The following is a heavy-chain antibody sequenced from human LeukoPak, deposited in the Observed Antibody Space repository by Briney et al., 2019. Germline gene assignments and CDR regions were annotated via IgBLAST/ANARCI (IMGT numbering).Heavy chain of an antibody. D-gene: IGHD3-22*01. V-gene: IGHV3-74*01. J-gene: IGHJ4*02. CDR3: VVWGEDRSGHRFDF. Sequence: TGGSLRLSCAASGFTFDYYWMHWVRQAPGKGLMWVSRINTDGSNTHYADSVKGRFTISRDNAKNTLYLQMNGLRVEDTAVYYCVVWGEDRSGHRFDFWGREPWSPSPQ. CDR2: INTDGSNT. CDR1: GFTFDYYW.